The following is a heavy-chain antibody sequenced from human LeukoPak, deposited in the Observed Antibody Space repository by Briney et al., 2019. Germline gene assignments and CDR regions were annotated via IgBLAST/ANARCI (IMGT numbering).Heavy chain of an antibody. Sequence: GGSLRLSCAASGFTFSSSWMTWVRQAPGKGLEWVSYISSSSSTIYYADSVKGRFTISRDNAKNSLYLQMNSLRDEDTAVYYCARSADQLRHHWFDPWGQGTLVTVSS. CDR2: ISSSSSTI. CDR1: GFTFSSSW. J-gene: IGHJ5*02. V-gene: IGHV3-48*02. D-gene: IGHD2-2*01. CDR3: ARSADQLRHHWFDP.